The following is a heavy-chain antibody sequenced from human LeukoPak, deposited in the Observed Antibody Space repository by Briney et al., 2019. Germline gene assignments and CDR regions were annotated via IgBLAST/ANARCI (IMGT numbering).Heavy chain of an antibody. CDR2: INHSGST. J-gene: IGHJ4*02. D-gene: IGHD5-12*01. V-gene: IGHV4-34*01. Sequence: YPSETLSLTCAVNGGSFSGYYWSWIRQPPGKGLEWVGEINHSGSTNHNASLKSRVTISVDTSKNQFSLKLTSVTAADTAVFYCARGGTWPTYSDYWGQGILVTVSS. CDR1: GGSFSGYY. CDR3: ARGGTWPTYSDY.